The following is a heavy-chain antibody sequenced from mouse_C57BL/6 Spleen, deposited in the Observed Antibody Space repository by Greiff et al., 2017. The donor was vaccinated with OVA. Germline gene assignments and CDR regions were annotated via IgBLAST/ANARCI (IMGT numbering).Heavy chain of an antibody. CDR2: INPSTGGT. J-gene: IGHJ1*03. V-gene: IGHV1-43*01. CDR1: GYSFTGYY. CDR3: ARGASNDV. Sequence: VQLKESGPELVKPGASVKISCKASGYSFTGYYMHWVKQSSEKSLEWIGEINPSTGGTSYNQKFKGKATLTVDKSSSTAYMQLKSLTSEDSAVYYCARGASNDVWGTGTTVTVSS.